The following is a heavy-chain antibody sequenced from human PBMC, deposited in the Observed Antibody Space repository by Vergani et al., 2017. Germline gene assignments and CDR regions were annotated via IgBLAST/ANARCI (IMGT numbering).Heavy chain of an antibody. D-gene: IGHD4-23*01. Sequence: VQLQQWGAGLLKPSETLSLTCAVYGGSFSGYYWSWIRQPPGKGLEWIGEINHSGSTNYNPSLKSRVTISGDTSKNQFSLKLSSVTSADTAVYYCARGGYSGNRLIDYGGQGTLVTASA. J-gene: IGHJ4*02. CDR1: GGSFSGYY. CDR3: ARGGYSGNRLIDY. CDR2: INHSGST. V-gene: IGHV4-34*01.